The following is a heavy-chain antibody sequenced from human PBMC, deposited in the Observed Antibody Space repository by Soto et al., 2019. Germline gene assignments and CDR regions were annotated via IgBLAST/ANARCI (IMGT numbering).Heavy chain of an antibody. CDR3: ARAEGLHNQYAP. J-gene: IGHJ5*02. CDR2: ISGGGGST. Sequence: GSLRLSCAASGFTFMSYAMSWVRQAPGKGLEWVSTISGGGGSTNYADSVKGRFTISRDNAKNTLYLQMNSLRAEDTAVYYCARAEGLHNQYAPWGQGTLVTVSS. V-gene: IGHV3-23*01. D-gene: IGHD4-4*01. CDR1: GFTFMSYA.